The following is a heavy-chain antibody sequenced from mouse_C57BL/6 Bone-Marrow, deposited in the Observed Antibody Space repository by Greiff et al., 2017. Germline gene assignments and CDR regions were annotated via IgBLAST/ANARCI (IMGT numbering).Heavy chain of an antibody. V-gene: IGHV1-42*01. CDR3: ASPYGSSYGGFAY. J-gene: IGHJ3*01. D-gene: IGHD1-1*01. CDR2: INPSTGGT. CDR1: GYSFTGYY. Sequence: LVESGPELVKPGASVKISCKASGYSFTGYYMNWVKQSPEKSLEWIGEINPSTGGTTYNQKFKAKATLTVDKSSSTAYMQLKSLTSEDSAVYYCASPYGSSYGGFAYWGQGTLVTVSA.